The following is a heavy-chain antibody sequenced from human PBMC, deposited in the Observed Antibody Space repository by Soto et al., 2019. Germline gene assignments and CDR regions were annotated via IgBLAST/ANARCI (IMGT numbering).Heavy chain of an antibody. CDR2: TYYRSKWYN. CDR3: ARVVGSSGGMDV. J-gene: IGHJ6*02. D-gene: IGHD6-6*01. CDR1: GDGVSSNSAA. Sequence: QTLSLICGISGDGVSSNSAAGDWIRQSPSRGLEWLGRTYYRSKWYNDYAVSVKSRITINPDTSKNQFSLQLNSVTPEDTAVYYCARVVGSSGGMDVWGQGTTVTVSS. V-gene: IGHV6-1*01.